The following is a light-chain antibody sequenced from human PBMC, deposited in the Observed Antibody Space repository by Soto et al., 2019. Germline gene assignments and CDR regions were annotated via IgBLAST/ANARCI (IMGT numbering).Light chain of an antibody. Sequence: DIVMTQTPLSSPVTLGQPASISCRSTQSLVHSDGNTYLSWLQQRPGQPPRLLIYEISNRFSGVPDGFRGSGAGTDFTLKISRVEAEDVGVYSCMQATQCPWTFGQGTKVEIK. J-gene: IGKJ1*01. V-gene: IGKV2-24*01. CDR1: QSLVHSDGNTY. CDR2: EIS. CDR3: MQATQCPWT.